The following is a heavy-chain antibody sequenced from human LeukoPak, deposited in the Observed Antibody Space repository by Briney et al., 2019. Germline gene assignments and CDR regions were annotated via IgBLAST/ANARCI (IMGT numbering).Heavy chain of an antibody. CDR3: ARGLKTTVTSYYHYYYMDV. Sequence: SQTLSLTCTVSGGSISSGSYYWSWIRQPAGKGLEWIGRIYTSGSTNYNPSLKSRVTISVDTSKNQFSLKLSSVTAADTAVYYCARGLKTTVTSYYHYYYMDVWGKGTTVTVSS. CDR2: IYTSGST. J-gene: IGHJ6*03. V-gene: IGHV4-61*02. D-gene: IGHD4-11*01. CDR1: GGSISSGSYY.